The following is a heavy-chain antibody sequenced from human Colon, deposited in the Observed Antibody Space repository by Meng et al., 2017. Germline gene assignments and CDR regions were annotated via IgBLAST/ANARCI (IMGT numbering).Heavy chain of an antibody. D-gene: IGHD3-16*02. CDR1: GDSVSSKTAV. J-gene: IGHJ4*02. CDR2: TYYRAKWNH. V-gene: IGHV6-1*01. CDR3: TRGLEFYRFEY. Sequence: QPQLQQSGPGLVKPSQTLSLTFAISGDSVSSKTAVWNWIRQSPSRGLEWLGRTYYRAKWNHDYAESLRGRITINPDTSNNQISLQLNSVTPEDTAVYYCTRGLEFYRFEYWGQGTLVTVSS.